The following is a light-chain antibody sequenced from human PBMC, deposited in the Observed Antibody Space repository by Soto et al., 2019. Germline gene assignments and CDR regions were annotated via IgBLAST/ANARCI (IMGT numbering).Light chain of an antibody. CDR3: QQLESYPST. V-gene: IGKV1-5*03. Sequence: DIHMTQSPSSLSASVGDRVTITCLASQTISSWLAWYQQKPGKAPKLLIYKASTLKSGVPSRFSGSGSGTEFTLTISSLQPEDFATYYCQQLESYPSTFGGGTKVDIK. J-gene: IGKJ4*01. CDR1: QTISSW. CDR2: KAS.